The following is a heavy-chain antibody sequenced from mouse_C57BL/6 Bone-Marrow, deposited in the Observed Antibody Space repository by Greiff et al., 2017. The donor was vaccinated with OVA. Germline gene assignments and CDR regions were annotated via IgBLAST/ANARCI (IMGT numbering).Heavy chain of an antibody. J-gene: IGHJ1*03. CDR1: GYAFGSSW. D-gene: IGHD1-1*01. Sequence: QVQLQQSGPELVKPGASVKISCKASGYAFGSSWMNWVKQRPGKGLEWIGRIYPGDGDTNYNGKFKGKATLTADKSSSTAYMQLSSLTSEDSAVYFCARNYGSRDWYFDVWGTGTTVTVSS. CDR3: ARNYGSRDWYFDV. V-gene: IGHV1-82*01. CDR2: IYPGDGDT.